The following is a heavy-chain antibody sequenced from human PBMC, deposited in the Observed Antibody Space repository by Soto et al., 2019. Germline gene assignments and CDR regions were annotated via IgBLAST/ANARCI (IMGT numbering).Heavy chain of an antibody. CDR2: INPSGGYT. V-gene: IGHV1-46*01. CDR3: ARSRSMGDWSASVPTYAYGMDV. Sequence: QVQLVQSGAEVKKPGASGKVSCQTSGYTFTSYYIHWVRQAPGQGLAWMGIINPSGGYTKYSKKFQDSVTMTRDAATNIVYMELSSLTSEDTAAYFCARSRSMGDWSASVPTYAYGMDVWGQGTKVTVS. J-gene: IGHJ6*02. D-gene: IGHD3-3*01. CDR1: GYTFTSYY.